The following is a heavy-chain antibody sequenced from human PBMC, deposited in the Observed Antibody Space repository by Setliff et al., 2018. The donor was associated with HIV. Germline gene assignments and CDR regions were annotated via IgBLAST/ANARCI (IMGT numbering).Heavy chain of an antibody. CDR3: ARDPAVASREVAVDI. CDR2: IYYSGNT. CDR1: GGFISSGNKY. J-gene: IGHJ3*02. Sequence: SETLSLTCTVSGGFISSGNKYWSWMSQPQGKGLEWIAYIYYSGNTYYNPSLKSRATISVDTSKNYFSLKLNSVTVADTAVYYCARDPAVASREVAVDIWVQGTMVTVSS. D-gene: IGHD2-21*01. V-gene: IGHV4-30-4*08.